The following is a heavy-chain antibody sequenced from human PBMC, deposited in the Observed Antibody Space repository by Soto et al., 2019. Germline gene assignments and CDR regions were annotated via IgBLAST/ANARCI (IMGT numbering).Heavy chain of an antibody. V-gene: IGHV1-69*13. D-gene: IGHD3-22*01. CDR3: STYYYDSSGYYGIDY. J-gene: IGHJ4*02. Sequence: ASVKVSCKASGGTFSSYAISWVRQAPGQGLEWMGGIIPIFGTANYAQKFQGRVTITADESTSTAYMELSSLRSEDTAVYYCSTYYYDSSGYYGIDYWGQGTLVTVSS. CDR1: GGTFSSYA. CDR2: IIPIFGTA.